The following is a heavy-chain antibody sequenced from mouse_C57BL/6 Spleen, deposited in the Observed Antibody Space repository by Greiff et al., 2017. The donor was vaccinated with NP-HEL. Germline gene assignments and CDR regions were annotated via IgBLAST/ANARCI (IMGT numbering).Heavy chain of an antibody. Sequence: QVQLQQPGAELVRPGSSVKLSCKASGYTFTSYWMDWVKQRPGQGLEWIGNIYPSDSETHYNQKFKDKATLTVDKSSSTAYMQLSSLTSEDSAVYYCARGGITTVAYAMDYWGQGTSVTVSS. CDR3: ARGGITTVAYAMDY. J-gene: IGHJ4*01. CDR1: GYTFTSYW. V-gene: IGHV1-61*01. CDR2: IYPSDSET. D-gene: IGHD1-1*01.